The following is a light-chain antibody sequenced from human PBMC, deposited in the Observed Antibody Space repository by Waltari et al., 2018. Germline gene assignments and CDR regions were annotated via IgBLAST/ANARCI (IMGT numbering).Light chain of an antibody. V-gene: IGKV2D-29*01. CDR3: MQSLYLPGT. J-gene: IGKJ2*01. Sequence: IVMTQTPLSLSVTPGQPASISCKSSQSLLHTDGKTYLYWYLQNTGKPPQLLIYEVSKRFSGVPVRFSGSGSGTGFTLKINRVEAEDVGIYYWMQSLYLPGTFGQGTKLEI. CDR2: EVS. CDR1: QSLLHTDGKTY.